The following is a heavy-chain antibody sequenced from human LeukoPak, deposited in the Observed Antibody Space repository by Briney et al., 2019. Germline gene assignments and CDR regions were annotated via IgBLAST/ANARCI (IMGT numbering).Heavy chain of an antibody. CDR1: GGSISSGGYS. J-gene: IGHJ5*02. CDR2: IYHSGST. V-gene: IGHV4-30-2*01. CDR3: ARSIILPEYNWFDP. Sequence: PSQTLSLTCAVSGGSISSGGYSWSWIRQPRGKGLEWIGYIYHSGSTYYNPSLKSRVTISVDRSKNQFSLKLSSVTAADTAVYYCARSIILPEYNWFDPWGQGTLVTVSS.